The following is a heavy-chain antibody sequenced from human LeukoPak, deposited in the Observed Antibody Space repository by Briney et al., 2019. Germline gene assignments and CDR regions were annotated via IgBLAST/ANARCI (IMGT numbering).Heavy chain of an antibody. Sequence: SVKVSCKASGGTFSSYAISWVRQAPGQGLEWMGRIIPILGIANYAQKFQGRVTITADKSTSTAYMELSSLRSEDTAVYYCARGTTPAYSSGWYSSYYWGQGTLVTVSS. CDR3: ARGTTPAYSSGWYSSYY. V-gene: IGHV1-69*04. CDR2: IIPILGIA. J-gene: IGHJ4*02. D-gene: IGHD6-19*01. CDR1: GGTFSSYA.